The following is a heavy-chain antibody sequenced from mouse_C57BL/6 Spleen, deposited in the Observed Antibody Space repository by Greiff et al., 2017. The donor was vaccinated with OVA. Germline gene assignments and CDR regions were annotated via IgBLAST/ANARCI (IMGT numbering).Heavy chain of an antibody. CDR3: ARGVYYDGAMDY. Sequence: QVQLQQSGAELVKPGASVKMSCKASGYTFTSYWITWVKQRPGQGLEWIGDIYPGSGSTNYNEKFKSKATLTVDTSSSTAYMQLSSLTSEDSAVYYCARGVYYDGAMDYWGQGTSVTVSS. CDR1: GYTFTSYW. J-gene: IGHJ4*01. V-gene: IGHV1-55*01. D-gene: IGHD2-4*01. CDR2: IYPGSGST.